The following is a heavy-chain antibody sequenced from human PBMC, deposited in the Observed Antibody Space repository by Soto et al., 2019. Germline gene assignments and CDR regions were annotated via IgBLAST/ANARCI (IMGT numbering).Heavy chain of an antibody. J-gene: IGHJ4*02. CDR2: ISHFERT. D-gene: IGHD3-16*01. CDR3: DRGGGYDHFDF. Sequence: SETLSRPWPLRGHSLKLRCYSRMWIRKSPRKVLESLCYISHFERTYYNPSLKSRVSLPIDRNRNQFSLSLRSMNAADQAVYYGDRGGGYDHFDFWGQGILVTVSS. CDR1: GHSLKLRCYS. V-gene: IGHV4-30-2*06.